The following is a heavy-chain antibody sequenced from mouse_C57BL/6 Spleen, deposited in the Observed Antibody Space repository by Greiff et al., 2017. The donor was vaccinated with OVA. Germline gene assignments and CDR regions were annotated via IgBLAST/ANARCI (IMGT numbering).Heavy chain of an antibody. D-gene: IGHD2-3*01. Sequence: EVQLQESGGGLVKPGGSLKLSCAASGFTFSSYAMSWVRQTPEKRLEWVGTISDGGSYTYYPDNVKGRFTISRDNAKNNLYLQMSHLKSEDTAMYYCARDNDGYFDYWGQGTTLTVSS. CDR2: ISDGGSYT. CDR1: GFTFSSYA. CDR3: ARDNDGYFDY. V-gene: IGHV5-4*01. J-gene: IGHJ2*01.